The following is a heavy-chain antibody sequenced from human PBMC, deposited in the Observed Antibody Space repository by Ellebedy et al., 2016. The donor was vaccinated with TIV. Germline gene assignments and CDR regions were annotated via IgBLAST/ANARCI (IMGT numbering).Heavy chain of an antibody. CDR2: ISWNSGSV. D-gene: IGHD3-22*01. V-gene: IGHV3-9*01. CDR1: GFTFYDYA. J-gene: IGHJ6*03. CDR3: VKDLTYYYDSSGSLDRRPGYYYMDV. Sequence: SLKISCAASGFTFYDYAMHWVRQAPGKGLEWVSTISWNSGSVAYADSVKGRFTISRDNAKKSLYLQMNSLRAEDTALYYCVKDLTYYYDSSGSLDRRPGYYYMDVWGKGTTVTVSS.